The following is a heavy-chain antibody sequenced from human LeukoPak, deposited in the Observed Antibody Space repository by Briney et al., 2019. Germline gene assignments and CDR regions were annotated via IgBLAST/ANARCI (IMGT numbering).Heavy chain of an antibody. CDR1: GFTVSSNY. CDR2: IYSGGST. J-gene: IGHJ3*02. Sequence: GGSLRLSCAASGFTVSSNYMSWVRQAPGKGLEWVSVIYSGGSTYYADSVKGRFTISRDNSKNTLYLQMNSLRAEDTAVYYCAKDAVEHQLVDAFDIWGQGTMVTVSS. V-gene: IGHV3-53*01. CDR3: AKDAVEHQLVDAFDI. D-gene: IGHD6-13*01.